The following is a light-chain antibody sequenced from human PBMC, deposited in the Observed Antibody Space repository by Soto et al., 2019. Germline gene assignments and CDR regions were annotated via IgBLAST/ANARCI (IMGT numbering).Light chain of an antibody. CDR3: QQYGSSLFT. V-gene: IGKV3-20*01. CDR1: QSVTSSY. J-gene: IGKJ3*01. CDR2: GVS. Sequence: EIVLTQSPGTLSLSPGERATLSCRASQSVTSSYLAWYQQKPGQAPRLLIYGVSIRATGISDRFSGSGSGTDFTLTISRLEPEDFAVYYCQQYGSSLFTFGPGTKVDIK.